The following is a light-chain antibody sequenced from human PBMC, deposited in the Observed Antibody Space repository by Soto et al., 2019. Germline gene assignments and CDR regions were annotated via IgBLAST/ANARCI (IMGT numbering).Light chain of an antibody. V-gene: IGKV3-20*01. CDR1: QSVSSSY. CDR2: GAS. J-gene: IGKJ1*01. Sequence: EMVLTQSPGTLSLSPGERATLSCRASQSVSSSYLAWYQQKPGQAPRLLIYGASSRATGFPDRFSGSGSGTDFTLTISRLEPEDFAVYYCQQYGSSPQSSFGQGTKVEIK. CDR3: QQYGSSPQSS.